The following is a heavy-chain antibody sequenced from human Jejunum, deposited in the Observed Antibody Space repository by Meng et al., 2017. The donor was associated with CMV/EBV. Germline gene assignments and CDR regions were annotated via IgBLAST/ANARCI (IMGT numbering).Heavy chain of an antibody. V-gene: IGHV4-30-4*08. CDR2: IYHKGHT. J-gene: IGHJ5*01. D-gene: IGHD5-24*01. CDR1: GGSIASDDYW. Sequence: GQPQEAGRGLVEPSQTLSLTCTVSGGSIASDDYWWSWIRQPPGKGLEWIGYIYHKGHTYYNPSLRSRISISVDTSKNQFSLRLNSVTAADTAVYYCARDKAGYKNCDSWGQGTLVTVSS. CDR3: ARDKAGYKNCDS.